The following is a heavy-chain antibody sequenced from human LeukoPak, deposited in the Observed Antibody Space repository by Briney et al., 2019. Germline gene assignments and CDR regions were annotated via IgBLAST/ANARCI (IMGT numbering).Heavy chain of an antibody. V-gene: IGHV3-23*01. J-gene: IGHJ3*02. D-gene: IGHD6-19*01. Sequence: GGSLRLSCAASGFTFSSYVMSWVRQAPGKGWEWVSAISGSGGSTYYADSVKGRFPISRDNSKNTLYLQMNSLRAEDTAVYYCAKPVWQWLVHGAFDIWGQGTMVTVSS. CDR1: GFTFSSYV. CDR2: ISGSGGST. CDR3: AKPVWQWLVHGAFDI.